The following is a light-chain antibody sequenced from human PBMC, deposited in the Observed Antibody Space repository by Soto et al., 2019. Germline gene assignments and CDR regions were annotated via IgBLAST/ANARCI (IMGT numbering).Light chain of an antibody. CDR2: AAS. CDR3: QQNNSTPRT. Sequence: MGRTQSPATLSVSPGERATLSCRASQSTSSNLAWYQQKPGQAPKLLIYAASTRPTGTPSRFSGSGSGTDFTLTISSLQSEDFATYYCQQNNSTPRTFGQGTQLEIK. CDR1: QSTSSN. V-gene: IGKV3-15*01. J-gene: IGKJ2*02.